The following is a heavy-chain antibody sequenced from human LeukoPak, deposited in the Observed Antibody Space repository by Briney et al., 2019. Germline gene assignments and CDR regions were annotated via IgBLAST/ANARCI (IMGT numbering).Heavy chain of an antibody. V-gene: IGHV4-38-2*01. Sequence: SETLSLTCAVYGGSFSGYYWGWIRQPPGKGLEWIGSIYHSGSTYYNPSLKSRVTISVDTSKNQFSLKLSSVTAADTAVYYCARGGGGGIAAAGTPSEYFQHWGQGTLVTVSS. CDR1: GGSFSGYY. D-gene: IGHD6-13*01. J-gene: IGHJ1*01. CDR3: ARGGGGGIAAAGTPSEYFQH. CDR2: IYHSGST.